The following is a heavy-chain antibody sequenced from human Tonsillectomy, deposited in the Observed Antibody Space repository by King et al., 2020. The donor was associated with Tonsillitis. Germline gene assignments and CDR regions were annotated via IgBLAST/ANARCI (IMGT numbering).Heavy chain of an antibody. D-gene: IGHD3-22*01. J-gene: IGHJ4*02. CDR3: ARTLVVVNTAWPLDY. CDR2: ISYDGSNK. CDR1: GFTFSSYA. Sequence: QLVQSGGGVVQPGRSLRLSCAASGFTFSSYAMHWVRQAPGKGLEWVAIISYDGSNKYYADSVKGRFTISRDNSKSTLYMQMNSLRAEDTAVYYCARTLVVVNTAWPLDYWGQGTLVTVSS. V-gene: IGHV3-30-3*01.